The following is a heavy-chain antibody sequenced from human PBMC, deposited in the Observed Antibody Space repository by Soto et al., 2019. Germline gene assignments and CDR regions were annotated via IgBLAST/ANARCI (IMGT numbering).Heavy chain of an antibody. V-gene: IGHV4-61*01. CDR1: GGSVSSGSYY. CDR3: ARFARRYCSGGSCYPVYYLDY. D-gene: IGHD2-15*01. CDR2: IYNSGST. J-gene: IGHJ4*02. Sequence: SETLSLTCTVSGGSVSSGSYYWSWIRQPPGKGQEWIGYIYNSGSTNYNHSLKSRVTISVDTSKNQFSLKLSSVTAADTAVYYCARFARRYCSGGSCYPVYYLDYWGQGTLVTVSS.